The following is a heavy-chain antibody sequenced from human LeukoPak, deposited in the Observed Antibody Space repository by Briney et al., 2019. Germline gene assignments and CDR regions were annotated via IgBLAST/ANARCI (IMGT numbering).Heavy chain of an antibody. Sequence: GGSLRLSCAASGFTLSSFWMHWVRQAPGKGLEWVSAISGSGGSTYYADSVQGRFTISRDNPKNTLYLQMNSLRAEDTAVYYCAKLVYSSGWRDYWGQGTLVTVSS. J-gene: IGHJ4*02. CDR2: ISGSGGST. CDR3: AKLVYSSGWRDY. D-gene: IGHD6-19*01. CDR1: GFTLSSFW. V-gene: IGHV3-23*01.